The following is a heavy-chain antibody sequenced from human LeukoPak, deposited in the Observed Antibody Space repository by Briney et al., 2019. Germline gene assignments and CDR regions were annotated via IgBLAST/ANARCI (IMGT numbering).Heavy chain of an antibody. J-gene: IGHJ4*02. CDR1: GGSISSTNW. V-gene: IGHV4-4*02. CDR2: VHLDGRT. D-gene: IGHD3-3*01. Sequence: SGTLSLICGVSGGSISSTNWWTWIRQPPGKGLEWIGEVHLDGRTNYNPSLESRLTMSVDLSENHISLKLTSVTAADTAVYYCAREGGFYRPLDYTGQGTLVTVSS. CDR3: AREGGFYRPLDY.